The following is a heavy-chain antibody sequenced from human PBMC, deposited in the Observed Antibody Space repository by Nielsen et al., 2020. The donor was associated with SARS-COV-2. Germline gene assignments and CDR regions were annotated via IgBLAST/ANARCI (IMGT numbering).Heavy chain of an antibody. Sequence: SETLSLTCTVSGGSISSYYWSWIRQPPGKGLEWIGYIYYSGSTNYNPSLKSRVTISVDTSKNQFSLKLSSVTAADTAVYYCASCHRLSSRFHFDYWGQGTLVTVSS. CDR3: ASCHRLSSRFHFDY. CDR2: IYYSGST. CDR1: GGSISSYY. V-gene: IGHV4-59*01. J-gene: IGHJ4*02.